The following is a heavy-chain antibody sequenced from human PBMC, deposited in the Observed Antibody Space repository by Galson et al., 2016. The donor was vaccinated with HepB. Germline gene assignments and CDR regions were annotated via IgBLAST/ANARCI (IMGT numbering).Heavy chain of an antibody. CDR3: ASGIAVTTSNSFWYFDL. Sequence: SLRLSCAASGFTFSSYAMSWVRQAPGKGLEWVSVISAASNTYYTDSVKGRFTISRDNSKTTLYLQMTSLRAEDTAVYYCASGIAVTTSNSFWYFDLWGRGTLVTVSS. V-gene: IGHV3-23*01. J-gene: IGHJ2*01. D-gene: IGHD3-10*01. CDR1: GFTFSSYA. CDR2: ISAASNT.